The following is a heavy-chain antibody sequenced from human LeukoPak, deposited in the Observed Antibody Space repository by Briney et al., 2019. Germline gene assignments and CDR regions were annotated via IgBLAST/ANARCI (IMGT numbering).Heavy chain of an antibody. CDR2: IYYNGRT. CDR1: GASVSSSTYS. Sequence: PSETPSLTCAVSGASVSSSTYSWCWLRPPPRKGLEWVAYIYYNGRTTYTPSLKSLVTISLDTSKNQFSLRLSSVTDADTAVYYCASDYGSGSWRFDYWGQGTLATVSS. V-gene: IGHV4-61*01. J-gene: IGHJ4*02. CDR3: ASDYGSGSWRFDY. D-gene: IGHD3-10*01.